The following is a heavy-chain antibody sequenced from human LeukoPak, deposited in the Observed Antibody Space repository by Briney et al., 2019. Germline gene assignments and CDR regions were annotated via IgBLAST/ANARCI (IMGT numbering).Heavy chain of an antibody. D-gene: IGHD2-2*01. V-gene: IGHV4-34*01. CDR2: INHSGST. CDR1: GGSISSYY. Sequence: SETLSLTCTVSGGSISSYYWSWIRQPPGKGLEWIGEINHSGSTNYNPSLKSRVTISVDTSKNQFSLKLSSVTAADTAVYYCARGVYCSSTSCYLRRSLKFDPWGQGTLVTVSS. CDR3: ARGVYCSSTSCYLRRSLKFDP. J-gene: IGHJ5*02.